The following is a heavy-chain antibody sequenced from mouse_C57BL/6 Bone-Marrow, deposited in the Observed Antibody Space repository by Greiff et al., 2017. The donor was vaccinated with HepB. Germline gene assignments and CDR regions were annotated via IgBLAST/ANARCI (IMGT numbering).Heavy chain of an antibody. CDR2: ISSGGSYT. V-gene: IGHV5-6*01. CDR3: ARNYGSSFTY. D-gene: IGHD1-1*01. CDR1: GFTFSSYG. Sequence: EVKVVESGGDLVKPGGSLKLSCAASGFTFSSYGMSWVRQTPDKRLEWVATISSGGSYTYYPDSVKGRFTISRDNAKNTLYLQMSSLKSEDTAMYYCARNYGSSFTYWGQGTLVTVSA. J-gene: IGHJ3*01.